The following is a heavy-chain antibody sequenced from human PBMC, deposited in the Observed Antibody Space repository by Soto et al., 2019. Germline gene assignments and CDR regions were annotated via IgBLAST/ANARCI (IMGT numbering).Heavy chain of an antibody. CDR2: IWYDGSNK. CDR3: ARGDEKAPNDY. Sequence: GGSLRLSCAAPGFTFSSYGMHWVSQAPGKGLEWVAVIWYDGSNKYYADSVKGRFTISRDNSKNTLYLQMNSLRAEDTAVYYCARGDEKAPNDYWGQGTLVTVSS. J-gene: IGHJ4*02. CDR1: GFTFSSYG. V-gene: IGHV3-33*01.